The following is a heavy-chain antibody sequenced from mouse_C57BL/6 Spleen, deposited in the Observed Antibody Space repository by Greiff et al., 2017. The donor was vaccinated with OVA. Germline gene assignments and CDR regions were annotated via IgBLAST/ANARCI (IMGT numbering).Heavy chain of an antibody. CDR1: GYTFTSYW. CDR2: IYPGSGST. D-gene: IGHD1-1*01. V-gene: IGHV1-55*01. Sequence: VQLQQSGAELVKPGASVKMSCKASGYTFTSYWITWVKQRPGQGLEWIGDIYPGSGSTNYNEKFKSKATLTVDTSSSTAYMQLSSLTSEDSAVYYCARVAGSSFYFDYWGQGTTLTVSS. CDR3: ARVAGSSFYFDY. J-gene: IGHJ2*01.